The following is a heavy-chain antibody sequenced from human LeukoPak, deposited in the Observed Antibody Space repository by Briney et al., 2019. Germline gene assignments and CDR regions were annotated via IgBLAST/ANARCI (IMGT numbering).Heavy chain of an antibody. CDR1: GFTLSTYA. CDR2: IGGSDGRT. CDR3: AKDPWSYDWWYMDV. V-gene: IGHV3-23*01. D-gene: IGHD3-16*01. Sequence: GGSLRLSCAASGFTLSTYAMSWVRQAPGKGLEWVSLIGGSDGRTRYADSVKGRFTISRDNSKNTLYLEMNSLRAEDTAVYYCAKDPWSYDWWYMDVWGKGTTVTISS. J-gene: IGHJ6*03.